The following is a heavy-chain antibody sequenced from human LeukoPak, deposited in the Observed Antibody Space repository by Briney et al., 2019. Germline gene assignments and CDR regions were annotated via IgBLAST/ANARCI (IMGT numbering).Heavy chain of an antibody. V-gene: IGHV3-9*01. CDR2: ISWNSGSI. Sequence: PGGSLRLSCAASGFTFDDYAMHWVRQAPGKGLEWVSGISWNSGSIGYAASVKGRFTISRDNAKNSLYLQMNSLRAEDTALYYCAKDILKYQPLLSAFDIWGQGTMVTVSS. J-gene: IGHJ3*02. D-gene: IGHD2-2*01. CDR3: AKDILKYQPLLSAFDI. CDR1: GFTFDDYA.